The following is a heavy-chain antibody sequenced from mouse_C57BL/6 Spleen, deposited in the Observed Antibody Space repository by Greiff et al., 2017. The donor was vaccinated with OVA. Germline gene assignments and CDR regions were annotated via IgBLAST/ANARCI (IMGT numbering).Heavy chain of an antibody. D-gene: IGHD3-3*01. Sequence: VHLVESGAELVRPGASVTLSCKASGYTFTDYEMHWVKQTPVHGLEWIGAIDPETGGTAYNQKFKGKAILTADKSSSTAYMELRSLTSEDSAVYYCTRWAGSDWYFDVWGTGTTVTVSS. J-gene: IGHJ1*03. CDR3: TRWAGSDWYFDV. CDR2: IDPETGGT. CDR1: GYTFTDYE. V-gene: IGHV1-15*01.